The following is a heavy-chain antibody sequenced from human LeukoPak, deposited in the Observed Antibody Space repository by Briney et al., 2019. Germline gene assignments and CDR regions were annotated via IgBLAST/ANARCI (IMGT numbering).Heavy chain of an antibody. CDR1: GFTFSSYN. CDR2: ISNSSSYI. D-gene: IGHD5-24*01. Sequence: GGSLRLSCAASGFTFSSYNMNWVRQAPGKGLEWVSSISNSSSYIYYADSVRGRFTISRDNAKNSLYLQMNSLRAEDTAVYYCARGRDGSQSPIDDWGQGTLVTVSS. V-gene: IGHV3-21*01. J-gene: IGHJ4*02. CDR3: ARGRDGSQSPIDD.